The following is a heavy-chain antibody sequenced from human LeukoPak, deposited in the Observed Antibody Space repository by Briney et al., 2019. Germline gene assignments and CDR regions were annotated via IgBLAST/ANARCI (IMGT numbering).Heavy chain of an antibody. J-gene: IGHJ4*02. CDR3: ARAGGTKKELDY. CDR2: IYYSGST. CDR1: GGSVSSGSYY. Sequence: SETLSLTCTVSGGSVSSGSYYWSWIRQPPGKGLEWIGYIYYSGSTNYNPSLKSRVTISVDTSKNQFSLKLSSVTAADTAVYYCARAGGTKKELDYWGQGTLVTVSS. V-gene: IGHV4-61*01. D-gene: IGHD3-16*01.